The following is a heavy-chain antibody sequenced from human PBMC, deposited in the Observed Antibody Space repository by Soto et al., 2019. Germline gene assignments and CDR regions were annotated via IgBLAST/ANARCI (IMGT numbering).Heavy chain of an antibody. D-gene: IGHD3-10*01. CDR1: GYTFTSYD. CDR3: ARGLSSYYGSGSFFSPVDP. V-gene: IGHV1-8*01. J-gene: IGHJ5*02. CDR2: MNPNSGNT. Sequence: ASVKVSCKASGYTFTSYDINWVRQATGQGLEWMGWMNPNSGNTGYAQKFQGRVTMTRNTSISTAYMELSSLRSEDTAVYYCARGLSSYYGSGSFFSPVDPWGQGTLVTVSS.